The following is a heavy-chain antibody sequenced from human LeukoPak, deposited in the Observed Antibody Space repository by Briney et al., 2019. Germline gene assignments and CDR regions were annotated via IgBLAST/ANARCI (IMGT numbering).Heavy chain of an antibody. J-gene: IGHJ4*02. CDR2: ISSSSSTI. D-gene: IGHD2/OR15-2a*01. CDR3: AREGPRGNSQFDY. V-gene: IGHV3-48*01. CDR1: GFTFSSYS. Sequence: GGSLRLSCAASGFTFSSYSMNWVRQAPGKGLEWVSYISSSSSTIYYADSVKGRFTISRDNAKNTLYLQMNSLRAEDTAVYYCAREGPRGNSQFDYWGQGTLVTVSS.